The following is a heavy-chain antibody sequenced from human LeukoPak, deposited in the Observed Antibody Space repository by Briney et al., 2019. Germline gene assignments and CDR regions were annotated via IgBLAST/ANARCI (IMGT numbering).Heavy chain of an antibody. CDR1: GFIFNDYY. CDR2: ISSSGSII. J-gene: IGHJ5*02. Sequence: GGSLRLSCAASGFIFNDYYMSWIRQAPGKGLEWVSYISSSGSIIYYADSVKGRFTISRDNAKNTLYLQMNSLRVEDTAVYYCAAQIPYSSSHNWLDPWGQGTLVTVSS. CDR3: AAQIPYSSSHNWLDP. D-gene: IGHD6-13*01. V-gene: IGHV3-11*01.